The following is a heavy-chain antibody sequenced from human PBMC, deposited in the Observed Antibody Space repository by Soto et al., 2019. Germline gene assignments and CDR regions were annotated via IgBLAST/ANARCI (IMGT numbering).Heavy chain of an antibody. D-gene: IGHD6-13*01. J-gene: IGHJ6*03. Sequence: ASVKVSCKASGYTFTGYYMHWVRQAPGQGLEWMGWINPNSGGTNYAQKFQGWVTMTRDTSISTAYMELSRLRSDDTAVYYCARGGSSSGFYYYYMDVWGKGTTVTVS. CDR1: GYTFTGYY. CDR2: INPNSGGT. CDR3: ARGGSSSGFYYYYMDV. V-gene: IGHV1-2*04.